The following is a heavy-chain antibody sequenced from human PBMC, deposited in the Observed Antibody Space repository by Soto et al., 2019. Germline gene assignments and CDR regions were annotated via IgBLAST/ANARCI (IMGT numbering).Heavy chain of an antibody. CDR2: INPNSGGT. V-gene: IGHV1-2*02. D-gene: IGHD1-7*01. CDR1: GYTFTDYY. J-gene: IGHJ6*02. Sequence: ASVKVSCKASGYTFTDYYMHWVRQAPGQGLEWMGWINPNSGGTNYAQKFQGRVTMTRDTCISTAYMELSRLRSDDTAVYYCARTLELRGSYYYYYDMDVWGQGTTVP. CDR3: ARTLELRGSYYYYYDMDV.